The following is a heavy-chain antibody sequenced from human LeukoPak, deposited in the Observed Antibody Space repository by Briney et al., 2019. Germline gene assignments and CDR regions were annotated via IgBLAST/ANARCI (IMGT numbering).Heavy chain of an antibody. D-gene: IGHD6-19*01. CDR1: GFTFSSYW. CDR3: ARAGYSSGWSTGEPLDY. V-gene: IGHV3-21*01. CDR2: ISSSSSYI. Sequence: PGGSLRLSCAASGFTFSSYWMNWVRQAPGKGLEWVSSISSSSSYIYYADSVKGRFTISRDNAKNSLYLQTNSLRAEDTAVYYCARAGYSSGWSTGEPLDYWGQGTLVTVSS. J-gene: IGHJ4*02.